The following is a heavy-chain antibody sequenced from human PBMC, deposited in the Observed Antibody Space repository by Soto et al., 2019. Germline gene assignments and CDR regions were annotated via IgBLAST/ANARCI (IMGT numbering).Heavy chain of an antibody. CDR3: AKDPFPRFLGYCSSTSCYHFDY. J-gene: IGHJ4*02. D-gene: IGHD2-2*01. V-gene: IGHV3-23*01. CDR2: ISGSGGST. CDR1: GFTFSSYA. Sequence: GGSLRLSCAASGFTFSSYAMSWVRQAPGKGLEWVSAISGSGGSTYYADSVKGRFTISRDNSKNTLYLQMNSLRAEDTAVYYCAKDPFPRFLGYCSSTSCYHFDYWGQGTLVTVSS.